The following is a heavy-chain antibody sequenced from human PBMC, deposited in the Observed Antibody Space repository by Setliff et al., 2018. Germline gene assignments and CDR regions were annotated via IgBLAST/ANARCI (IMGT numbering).Heavy chain of an antibody. CDR1: GFTFDDYG. D-gene: IGHD3-22*01. Sequence: PGGSLRLSCAASGFTFDDYGMSWVRQAPGKGLEWVSGINWNGGSTGYADSVKGRFTISRDNAKNSLYLQMNSLRAEDTGKYFCARADSDSYYPYYFDFWGQGGLVTVSS. V-gene: IGHV3-20*04. CDR2: INWNGGST. J-gene: IGHJ4*02. CDR3: ARADSDSYYPYYFDF.